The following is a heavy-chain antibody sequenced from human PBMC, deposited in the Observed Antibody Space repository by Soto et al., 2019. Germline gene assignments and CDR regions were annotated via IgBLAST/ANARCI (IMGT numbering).Heavy chain of an antibody. CDR1: GFTFSDYY. CDR2: ISSISYT. CDR3: ARVALPSPQKDYLAY. J-gene: IGHJ4*02. V-gene: IGHV3-11*06. Sequence: PGGSLRLSCAASGFTFSDYYMSWIRQAPGKGLEWVSYISSISYTKYADSVKGRFTISRDNAKNSLYLQMNSLRAEDTGFYSRARVALPSPQKDYLAYWGQGTLVT. D-gene: IGHD2-21*01.